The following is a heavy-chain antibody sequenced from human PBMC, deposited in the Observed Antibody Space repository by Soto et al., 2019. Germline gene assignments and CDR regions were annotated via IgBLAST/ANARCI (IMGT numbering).Heavy chain of an antibody. CDR1: GFTFISYG. Sequence: QVQLVESGGGVVQPGRSLRLSCAASGFTFISYGMHWVRQAPGKGLEWVAVIWYDGSNKYYADSVKGRFTISRDNSKNTLYLQMNTLRAEDTAVYYCARDKYSGSYGFDYWGQGTLVTVSS. J-gene: IGHJ4*02. D-gene: IGHD1-26*01. CDR3: ARDKYSGSYGFDY. V-gene: IGHV3-33*01. CDR2: IWYDGSNK.